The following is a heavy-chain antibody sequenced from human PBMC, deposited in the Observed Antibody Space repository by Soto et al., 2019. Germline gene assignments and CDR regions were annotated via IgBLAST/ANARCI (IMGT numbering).Heavy chain of an antibody. V-gene: IGHV4-30-4*01. CDR3: AREDDGGDRDYYGLDV. Sequence: QVQLQESGPGLVRPSQTLSLTCTVSGGSISTDHYHWTWIRQTPGKGLEWIGYIHYSGSIHFNPSMQSRFSMSVDTSKTLCSLKLSSVTAADTAVYFCAREDDGGDRDYYGLDVWGQGTTVTVSS. CDR2: IHYSGSI. J-gene: IGHJ6*02. CDR1: GGSISTDHYH. D-gene: IGHD2-21*02.